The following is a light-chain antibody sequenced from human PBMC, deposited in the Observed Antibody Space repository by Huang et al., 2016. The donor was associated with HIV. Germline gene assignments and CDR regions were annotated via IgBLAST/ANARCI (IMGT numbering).Light chain of an antibody. CDR1: QGISSY. J-gene: IGKJ3*01. CDR2: AAS. Sequence: AIRITQSPSSLSASTGDRVTITCRGSQGISSYLAWYQQKPGKAPKLLIYAASTLQSGVPSRFSGSGSGTDFTLTISCLQSEDFATYYCQQYYSYPQAFGPGTKVDIK. CDR3: QQYYSYPQA. V-gene: IGKV1-8*01.